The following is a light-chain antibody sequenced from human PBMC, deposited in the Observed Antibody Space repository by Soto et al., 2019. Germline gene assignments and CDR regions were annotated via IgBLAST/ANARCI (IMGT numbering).Light chain of an antibody. CDR1: NVGSKS. CDR3: QVWDSRSDNLV. Sequence: THQPSVSVAAGQRARMNCGGNNVGSKSVHWYQQQPGQAPIVVVYDDSARPSGIPERFSGSNSGSAATLTISRVEAGDEADYYCQVWDSRSDNLVLRTGTKVTVL. J-gene: IGLJ1*01. V-gene: IGLV3-21*02. CDR2: DDS.